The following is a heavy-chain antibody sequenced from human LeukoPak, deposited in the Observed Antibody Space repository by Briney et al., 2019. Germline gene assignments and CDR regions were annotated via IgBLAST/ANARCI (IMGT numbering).Heavy chain of an antibody. Sequence: GGSLRLSCAVSGFTFSSYGMHWVRQAPGKGLEWVAVIWYDGSNKYYADSVKGRFTISKDISKNTLFLQMSSLGAEDTAVYFCATGGGYYYSHWGQGTLVTVSS. CDR3: ATGGGYYYSH. CDR1: GFTFSSYG. J-gene: IGHJ4*02. D-gene: IGHD3-22*01. CDR2: IWYDGSNK. V-gene: IGHV3-33*01.